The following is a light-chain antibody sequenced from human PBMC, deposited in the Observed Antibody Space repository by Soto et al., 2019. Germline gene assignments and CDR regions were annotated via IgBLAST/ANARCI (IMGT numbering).Light chain of an antibody. CDR3: QQRSNWRST. J-gene: IGKJ5*01. CDR2: DES. Sequence: EIVLTQSPATLSLSPGERATLSCRASQSVSSYLAWYQQKPGQAHRLLIYDESNRATGIPARFSGSGSGTDVTLTISSLEPEDFAVYYCQQRSNWRSTFGQGTRLEIK. V-gene: IGKV3-11*01. CDR1: QSVSSY.